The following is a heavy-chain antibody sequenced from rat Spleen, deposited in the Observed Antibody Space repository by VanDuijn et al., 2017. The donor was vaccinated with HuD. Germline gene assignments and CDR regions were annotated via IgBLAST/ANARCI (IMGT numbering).Heavy chain of an antibody. V-gene: IGHV5S13*01. J-gene: IGHJ2*01. CDR1: GFTFSNYD. Sequence: EVQLVESGGGLVQPGRSLKLSCEASGFTFSNYDMAWVRQAPTKGLEWIASISTGGGNTYYRDSVKGRFTISRDNAKNTQYLKMDSLRSEDTATYYCAREVSFDYWGQGVMVTVSS. CDR2: ISTGGGNT. CDR3: AREVSFDY.